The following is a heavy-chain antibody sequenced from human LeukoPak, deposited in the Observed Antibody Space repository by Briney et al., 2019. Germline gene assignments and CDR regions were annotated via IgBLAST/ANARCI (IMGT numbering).Heavy chain of an antibody. CDR2: IYYSGST. V-gene: IGHV4-59*01. Sequence: PSETLSLTCTVSGGSISNYYWSWIRQSPGKGLEWIGYIYYSGSTNYNPSLKSRVTISVDTSKNQFSLKLTSVTAADTAVYYCAREMYMDPWSGWGQGTLVTVSS. CDR1: GGSISNYY. J-gene: IGHJ4*02. D-gene: IGHD1-1*01. CDR3: AREMYMDPWSG.